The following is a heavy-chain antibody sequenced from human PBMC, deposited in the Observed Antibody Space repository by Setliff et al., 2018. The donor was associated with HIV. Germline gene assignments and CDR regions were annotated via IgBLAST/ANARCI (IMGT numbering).Heavy chain of an antibody. CDR2: INHSGST. D-gene: IGHD6-13*01. J-gene: IGHJ6*02. V-gene: IGHV4-34*01. CDR3: ARSRYSRMIYYYYYGMDV. Sequence: SETLSLTCAVYGGSFSGYYWSWIRQPPGKGLEWIGEINHSGSTNYNPSLKSRVTISVDTSKNQFSLKLSSVTAADTAVYYCARSRYSRMIYYYYYGMDVWGQGTTVTAP. CDR1: GGSFSGYY.